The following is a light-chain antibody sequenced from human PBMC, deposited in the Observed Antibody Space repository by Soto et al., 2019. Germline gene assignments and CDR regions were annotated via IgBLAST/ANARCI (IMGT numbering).Light chain of an antibody. Sequence: EIVLTQSPATLSLSPGEGATLSCRASQNVANYLDWYQQKPGQAPRLLIYESSNRATGIAARFSGSGSGTDFTLTISRLEPEDFAVFYCQQYNNWPPITFGQGTRLEIK. V-gene: IGKV3-11*01. CDR1: QNVANY. J-gene: IGKJ5*01. CDR3: QQYNNWPPIT. CDR2: ESS.